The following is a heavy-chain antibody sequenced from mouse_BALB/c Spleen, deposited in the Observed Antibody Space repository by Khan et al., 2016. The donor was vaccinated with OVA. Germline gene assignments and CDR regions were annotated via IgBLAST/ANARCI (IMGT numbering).Heavy chain of an antibody. CDR1: GYTFTDFY. D-gene: IGHD1-2*01. V-gene: IGHV1-77*01. Sequence: QVQLQQSGAELARLGASVKLSCKASGYTFTDFYINWVKQRTGQGHAWIGEISPGSGDTYYNDKFKGNAILTADKSSSTAYMQLSSLTAESSAVYFCARRNYFGYTFAYWGQGTLVTVSA. CDR3: ARRNYFGYTFAY. J-gene: IGHJ3*01. CDR2: ISPGSGDT.